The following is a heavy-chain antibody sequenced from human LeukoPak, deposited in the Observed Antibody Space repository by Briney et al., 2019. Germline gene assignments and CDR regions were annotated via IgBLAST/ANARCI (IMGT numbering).Heavy chain of an antibody. V-gene: IGHV3-7*01. D-gene: IGHD3-10*01. Sequence: GGSLRLSCAASGFTVSSNYMSWVRQAPGKGLEWVANIKQDGSEKYYVDSVKGRFTISRDNAKNSLYLQMNSLRAEDTAVYYCARVLTMVRGVIILAYYFDYWAQGTLVTVSS. CDR2: IKQDGSEK. CDR3: ARVLTMVRGVIILAYYFDY. CDR1: GFTVSSNY. J-gene: IGHJ4*02.